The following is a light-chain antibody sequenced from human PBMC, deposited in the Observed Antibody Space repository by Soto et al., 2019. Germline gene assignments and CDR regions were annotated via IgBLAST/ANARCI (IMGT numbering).Light chain of an antibody. V-gene: IGKV3-11*01. Sequence: EIVLTQSPVTLSLSPGERATLSCRASQSVNNYLAWYQQKAGQAPRLHIYDASNRATVIPAMLSGSGSETDFTRTISSLEPKDFAVYYCQQRSNWPLTFGGGTKVEIK. J-gene: IGKJ4*01. CDR1: QSVNNY. CDR3: QQRSNWPLT. CDR2: DAS.